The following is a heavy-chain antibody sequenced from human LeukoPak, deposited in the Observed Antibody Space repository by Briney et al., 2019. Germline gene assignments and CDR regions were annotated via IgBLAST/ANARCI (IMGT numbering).Heavy chain of an antibody. J-gene: IGHJ4*02. CDR3: AAGTSPLAAVPNS. D-gene: IGHD4-17*01. CDR2: IHSDGRT. CDR1: GGSISSYY. Sequence: PSETLSLTCTVSGGSISSYYWTWIRQPPGQGLEWIGNIHSDGRTNYKPSLKSRVTMSVDTSKNQFSLSLNSLTAADTAVYYCAAGTSPLAAVPNSWGQGTLVTVSS. V-gene: IGHV4-59*03.